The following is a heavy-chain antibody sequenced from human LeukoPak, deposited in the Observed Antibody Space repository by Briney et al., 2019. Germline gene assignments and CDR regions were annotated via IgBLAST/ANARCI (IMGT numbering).Heavy chain of an antibody. D-gene: IGHD3-10*01. Sequence: SETLSLTCAVYGGSFSGYYWSWIRQPPGKGLEWIGEINHSGSTNYNPSLKSRVTISVDTSKNQFSLKLSSVTAADTAVYYCARVPHYGSGSYSFYYYYYGMDVWGQGTTVTVSS. V-gene: IGHV4-34*01. J-gene: IGHJ6*02. CDR1: GGSFSGYY. CDR2: INHSGST. CDR3: ARVPHYGSGSYSFYYYYYGMDV.